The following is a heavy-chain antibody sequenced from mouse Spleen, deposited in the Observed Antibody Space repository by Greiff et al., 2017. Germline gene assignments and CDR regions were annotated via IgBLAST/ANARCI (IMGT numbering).Heavy chain of an antibody. Sequence: QVQLKETGPGLVAPSQSLSITCTVSGFSLTSYGVHWVRQPPGKGLEWLVVIWSDGSTNYNSALKSRLSISKDNSKSQVFLKMNSLQTDDTAMYYCARHGDYAYYYAMDYWGQGTSVTVSS. J-gene: IGHJ4*01. CDR3: ARHGDYAYYYAMDY. CDR1: GFSLTSYG. CDR2: IWSDGST. V-gene: IGHV2-6-1*01. D-gene: IGHD2-13*01.